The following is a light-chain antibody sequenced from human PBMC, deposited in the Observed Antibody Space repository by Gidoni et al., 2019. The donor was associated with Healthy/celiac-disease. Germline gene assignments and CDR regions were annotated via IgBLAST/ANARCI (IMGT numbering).Light chain of an antibody. J-gene: IGLJ2*01. Sequence: QSVLTQPPAASGAPGQWVTIACTGRSSNIGAGYDLHWYQLLPGTAPKLLIYGNSNRPSGVPDRFSGSKSGTSASLAITGLQAEDEADYYCQSYDSSLSGSYVVFGGGTKLSVL. CDR3: QSYDSSLSGSYVV. CDR1: SSNIGAGYD. V-gene: IGLV1-40*01. CDR2: GNS.